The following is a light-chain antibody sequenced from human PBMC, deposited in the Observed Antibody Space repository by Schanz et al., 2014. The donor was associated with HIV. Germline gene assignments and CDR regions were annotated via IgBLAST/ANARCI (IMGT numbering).Light chain of an antibody. J-gene: IGLJ1*01. CDR1: SSDVGSYNL. Sequence: QSALTQPASVSGSPGQSITISCTGTSSDVGSYNLVSWYQQHPGKAPKVMIYDVSNRPSGVSNRFSGSKSGDTASLTIFGLQAEDEADYYCSSYTSSTTYVFGTGTKLTVL. CDR2: DVS. CDR3: SSYTSSTTYV. V-gene: IGLV2-14*02.